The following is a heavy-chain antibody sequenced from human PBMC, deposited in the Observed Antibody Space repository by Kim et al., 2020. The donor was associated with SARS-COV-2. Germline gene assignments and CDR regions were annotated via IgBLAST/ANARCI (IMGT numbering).Heavy chain of an antibody. CDR2: INHSGST. D-gene: IGHD5-18*01. Sequence: SETLSLTCAVYGGSFSGYYWSWIRQPPGKGLEWIGEINHSGSTNYNPSLKSRVSISVDTSKNQFSLKLSSVTAADTAVYYCARVGEIQVWPWGQGTLVTVSS. CDR1: GGSFSGYY. J-gene: IGHJ4*02. V-gene: IGHV4-34*01. CDR3: ARVGEIQVWP.